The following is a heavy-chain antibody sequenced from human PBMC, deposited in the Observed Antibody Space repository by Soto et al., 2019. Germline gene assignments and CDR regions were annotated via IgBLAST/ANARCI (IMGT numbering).Heavy chain of an antibody. D-gene: IGHD3-16*01. CDR3: ARESGPRIGGPFDY. CDR1: GGIFSSYV. V-gene: IGHV1-69*12. J-gene: IGHJ4*02. CDR2: VIPIFITA. Sequence: QVQLVQSGAEVKKPGSSVKVSCKASGGIFSSYVINWVRQAPGQGLEWMGGVIPIFITANYAQKFQGRVTITADESTSTAYMELTSLRSEDTAVYYCARESGPRIGGPFDYSGQGPLVTVAS.